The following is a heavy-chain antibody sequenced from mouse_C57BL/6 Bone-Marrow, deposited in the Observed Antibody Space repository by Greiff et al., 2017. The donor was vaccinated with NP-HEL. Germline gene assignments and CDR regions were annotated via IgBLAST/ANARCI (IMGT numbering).Heavy chain of an antibody. J-gene: IGHJ2*01. D-gene: IGHD1-1*01. V-gene: IGHV5-6*02. CDR2: ISSGGSYT. CDR3: ARAYYGSSYSFDY. CDR1: GFTFSSYG. Sequence: EVKLVESGGDLVKPGGSLKLSCAASGFTFSSYGMSWVRQTPDKRLEWVATISSGGSYTYYPHNVKGRFTIPRDNAKNTVYLNMSSLKSDNTAMYDCARAYYGSSYSFDYWGRGTTLTVSS.